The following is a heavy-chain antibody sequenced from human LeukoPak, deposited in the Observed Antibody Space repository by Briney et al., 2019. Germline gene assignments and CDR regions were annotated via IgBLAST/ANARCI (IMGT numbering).Heavy chain of an antibody. V-gene: IGHV1-18*01. D-gene: IGHD4-17*01. J-gene: IGHJ6*03. CDR3: AREGDYGDDYYYYYMDV. Sequence: AAVKVSCKASGYTFTSYGISWVRQAPGQGLEWMGWISAYNGNTNYAQKLQGRVTMTTDTSTSTAYMELRSLRSDDTAVYYCAREGDYGDDYYYYYMDVWGKGTTVTVSS. CDR1: GYTFTSYG. CDR2: ISAYNGNT.